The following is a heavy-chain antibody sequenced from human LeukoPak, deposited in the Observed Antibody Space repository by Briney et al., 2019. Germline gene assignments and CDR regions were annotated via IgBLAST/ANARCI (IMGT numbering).Heavy chain of an antibody. CDR2: ISSSSVI. D-gene: IGHD4-23*01. CDR1: GFTFSGYN. V-gene: IGHV3-48*01. J-gene: IGHJ4*02. Sequence: GGSLRLSCAASGFTFSGYNMNWVRQAPGKGLEWISYISSSSVIYYADSVKGRFTISRDNAKNSLYLQMNSLRVDDTAVYYCAREGDGSNSGFAYWGQGTLVTVRS. CDR3: AREGDGSNSGFAY.